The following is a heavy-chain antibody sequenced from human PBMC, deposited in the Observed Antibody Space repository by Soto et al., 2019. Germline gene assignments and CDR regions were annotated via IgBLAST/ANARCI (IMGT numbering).Heavy chain of an antibody. CDR1: GFTFSSYA. Sequence: EVQLLESGGGLVQPGGSLRLSCAASGFTFSSYAMSWVRQAPGKGLEWVSVISGSGGSTYYADSVKGRFTISRDNSKNTLYLQMNSLRAEDTAVYFCAKDQSDSSAYYGLFDYWGQGTLVTVSS. CDR2: ISGSGGST. V-gene: IGHV3-23*01. J-gene: IGHJ4*02. D-gene: IGHD3-22*01. CDR3: AKDQSDSSAYYGLFDY.